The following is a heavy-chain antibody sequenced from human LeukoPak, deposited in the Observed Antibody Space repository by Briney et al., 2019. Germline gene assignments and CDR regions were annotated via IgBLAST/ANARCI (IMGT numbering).Heavy chain of an antibody. J-gene: IGHJ4*02. CDR1: GRSISSYY. CDR3: ARGGGWSPYYIDY. CDR2: IYTSGST. V-gene: IGHV4-59*01. Sequence: PSETLSLTCTVSGRSISSYYWSWIRQPPGKGREWMGNIYTSGSTNHNPSLKSRVTISVDTSTNQFSLTLSSVTAADTAVYYCARGGGWSPYYIDYWGQGTLVTVSS. D-gene: IGHD6-19*01.